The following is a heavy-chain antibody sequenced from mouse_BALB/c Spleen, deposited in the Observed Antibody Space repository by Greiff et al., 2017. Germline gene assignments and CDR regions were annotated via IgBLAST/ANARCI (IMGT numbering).Heavy chain of an antibody. D-gene: IGHD3-1*01. V-gene: IGHV5-6-5*01. CDR3: ARRGYDYAMDY. J-gene: IGHJ4*01. CDR1: GFTFSSYA. Sequence: EVKLVESGGGLVKPGGSLKLSCAASGFTFSSYAMSWVRQTPEKRLEWVASISSGGSTYYPDSVKGRFTISRDNARNILYLQMSSLRSEDTAMYYCARRGYDYAMDYWGQGTSVTVSS. CDR2: ISSGGST.